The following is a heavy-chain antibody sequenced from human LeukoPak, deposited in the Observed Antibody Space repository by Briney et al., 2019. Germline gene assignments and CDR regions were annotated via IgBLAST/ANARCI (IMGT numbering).Heavy chain of an antibody. CDR3: ARGLPYYYGSGSYRYYYYYMDV. D-gene: IGHD3-10*01. CDR2: INHSGST. CDR1: GGSFSGYY. Sequence: NTSETLSLTCAVYGGSFSGYYWSWIRQPPGKGPEWIGEINHSGSTNYNPSLKSRVTISVDTSKNQFSLKLSSVTAADTAVYYCARGLPYYYGSGSYRYYYYYMDVWGKGTTVTVSS. V-gene: IGHV4-34*01. J-gene: IGHJ6*03.